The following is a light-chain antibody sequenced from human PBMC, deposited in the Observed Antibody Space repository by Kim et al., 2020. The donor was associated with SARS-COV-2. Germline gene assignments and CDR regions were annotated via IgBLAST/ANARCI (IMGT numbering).Light chain of an antibody. J-gene: IGLJ3*02. Sequence: SSELTQDPAVSVVLVQTVRITCQGDSLRSYYARWYQQKPGQATVRVIYGKNNRPSGIPDRFSGSSSGNTASLTITGAQAEDEADYYCNSWDSSGNHWVFGGGTQLTVL. CDR2: GKN. CDR1: SLRSYY. V-gene: IGLV3-19*02. CDR3: NSWDSSGNHWV.